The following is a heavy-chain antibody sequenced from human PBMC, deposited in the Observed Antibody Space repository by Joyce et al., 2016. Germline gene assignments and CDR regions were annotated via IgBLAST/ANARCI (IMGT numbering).Heavy chain of an antibody. CDR3: VRDNAGMDV. Sequence: EMQLVESGGDLVQPGGSLRLSGSGPGFTLNDYAMHWVRQAPGKVLDYVSVTYSRGNVTYYADSVKDRFTSFRDGSKNTLYLQMTSLRTEDTAVYYCVRDNAGMDVWGQGTMVTVSS. CDR1: GFTLNDYA. V-gene: IGHV3-64D*08. CDR2: TYSRGNVT. J-gene: IGHJ6*02.